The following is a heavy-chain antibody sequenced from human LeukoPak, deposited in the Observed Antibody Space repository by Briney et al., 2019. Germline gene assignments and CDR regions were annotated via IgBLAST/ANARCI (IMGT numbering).Heavy chain of an antibody. CDR3: AREGSSGWYDRGAFDI. D-gene: IGHD6-19*01. J-gene: IGHJ3*02. CDR1: GYTFTGYY. Sequence: ASVKVSCKASGYTFTGYYMHWVRQAPGQGLEWMGWINPNSGGTNYAQKFQGRVTMTRDTSISTAYMELSRLRSDDTAVYYCAREGSSGWYDRGAFDIWGQGTMVTVSS. V-gene: IGHV1-2*02. CDR2: INPNSGGT.